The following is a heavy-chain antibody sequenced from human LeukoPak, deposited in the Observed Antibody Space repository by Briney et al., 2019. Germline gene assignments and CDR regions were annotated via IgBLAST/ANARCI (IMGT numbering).Heavy chain of an antibody. CDR1: GFIVSTNY. CDR2: IYSGGST. Sequence: GGSLRLSCAASGFIVSTNYMGWVRQAPGKGLEWVSVIYSGGSTFYADSVKGRFTISRGNSKNTLYLQMNSLRAEDTAVYYCARLGAGSSGYSRYYYYYYMDVWGKGTTVTISS. V-gene: IGHV3-53*01. D-gene: IGHD3-22*01. J-gene: IGHJ6*03. CDR3: ARLGAGSSGYSRYYYYYYMDV.